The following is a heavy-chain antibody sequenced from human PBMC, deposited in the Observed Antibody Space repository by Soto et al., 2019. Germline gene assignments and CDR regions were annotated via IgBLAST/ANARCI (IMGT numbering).Heavy chain of an antibody. Sequence: HGESLKISCKGSGYSFTNYWIGWVRQMPGKGLEWMGIIYPGGSDTRYSPSFQGQVTISADRSISTAYLQWSSLKASDTAMYYCATQQQLALFDYWGQGTLVTVSS. D-gene: IGHD6-13*01. CDR1: GYSFTNYW. V-gene: IGHV5-51*01. J-gene: IGHJ4*02. CDR2: IYPGGSDT. CDR3: ATQQQLALFDY.